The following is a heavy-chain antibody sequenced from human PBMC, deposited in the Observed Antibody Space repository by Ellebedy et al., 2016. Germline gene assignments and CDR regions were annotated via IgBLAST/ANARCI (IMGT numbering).Heavy chain of an antibody. J-gene: IGHJ6*02. Sequence: GESLKISXTASGFSFSTFFMSWVRQAPGKGLEWVSTISAGSDITRFADSVKGRFTISRDNSKNTLYLQMNSLRAEDTAVYYCAKGAVGMDVWGQGTTVTVSS. D-gene: IGHD6-19*01. CDR1: GFSFSTFF. V-gene: IGHV3-23*01. CDR3: AKGAVGMDV. CDR2: ISAGSDIT.